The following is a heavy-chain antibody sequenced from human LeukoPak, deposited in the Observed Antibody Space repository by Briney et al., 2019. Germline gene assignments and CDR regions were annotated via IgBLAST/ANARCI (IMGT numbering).Heavy chain of an antibody. D-gene: IGHD4-11*01. V-gene: IGHV3-7*03. J-gene: IGHJ6*03. CDR2: INQDGSLK. Sequence: GGSLRLSCTASGFTLSTPWMSWVRQAPGRGLEWVASINQDGSLKHYVDSVKGRFTISRDNVQNSLYLQMNSLRAEDTAVYYCVKGVSNYYYYYYMDVWGKGTTVTVSS. CDR1: GFTLSTPW. CDR3: VKGVSNYYYYYYMDV.